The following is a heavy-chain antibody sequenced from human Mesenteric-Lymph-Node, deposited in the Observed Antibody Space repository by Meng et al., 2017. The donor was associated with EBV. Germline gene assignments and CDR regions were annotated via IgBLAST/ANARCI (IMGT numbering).Heavy chain of an antibody. D-gene: IGHD3-10*01. CDR1: GFTFSDYY. CDR2: ISDSGSTI. CDR3: ARGPSLGVTAFEY. Sequence: QVQLVESGGGLVKPGGSLRVSCAASGFTFSDYYMTWIREAPGKGLEWVSYISDSGSTIYYADSVKGRFTISRDNAKNSLYLQMNSLRVEDTAVYYCARGPSLGVTAFEYWGQGTLVTVSS. V-gene: IGHV3-11*01. J-gene: IGHJ4*02.